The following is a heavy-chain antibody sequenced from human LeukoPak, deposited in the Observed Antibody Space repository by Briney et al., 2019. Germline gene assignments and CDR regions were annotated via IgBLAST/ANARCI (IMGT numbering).Heavy chain of an antibody. J-gene: IGHJ6*03. CDR3: ARGMEPYYYMDV. Sequence: ASVKVPCKASGYTFNGYYMHWVRQAPGQVLEWMGWINPNSGGTNYAQKFQGRVTMTRDTSISTAYMELSRLRSDDTAVYYCARGMEPYYYMDVWGKGTTVTVSS. CDR2: INPNSGGT. CDR1: GYTFNGYY. D-gene: IGHD1-26*01. V-gene: IGHV1-2*02.